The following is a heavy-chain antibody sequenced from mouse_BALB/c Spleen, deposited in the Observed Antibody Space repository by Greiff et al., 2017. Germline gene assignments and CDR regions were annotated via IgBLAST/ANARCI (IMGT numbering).Heavy chain of an antibody. J-gene: IGHJ1*01. V-gene: IGHV1-69*01. CDR3: ARLLRWYFDV. Sequence: QVQLQQPGAELVMPGASVKMSCKASGYTFPDYWMHWVKQRPGQGLEWIGAIDTSDSYTSYNQKFKGKATLTVDESSSTAYMQLSSLTSEDSAVYYCARLLRWYFDVWGAGTTDTVAS. CDR2: IDTSDSYT. CDR1: GYTFPDYW. D-gene: IGHD1-1*01.